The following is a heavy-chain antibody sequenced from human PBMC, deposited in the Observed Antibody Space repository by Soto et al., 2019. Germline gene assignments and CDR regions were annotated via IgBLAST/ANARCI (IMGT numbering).Heavy chain of an antibody. D-gene: IGHD2-21*02. V-gene: IGHV4-59*01. CDR2: IYYSGST. CDR3: GRELQIAPPMDYYYGMDV. CDR1: GGSISSYY. J-gene: IGHJ6*02. Sequence: PSETLSLTCTVSGGSISSYYWSWIRQPPGKGLEWIGYIYYSGSTNYNPSLKSRVTISVDTSKNQFSLKLSSVTAADTAVYYCGRELQIAPPMDYYYGMDVWGQGTTVTVSS.